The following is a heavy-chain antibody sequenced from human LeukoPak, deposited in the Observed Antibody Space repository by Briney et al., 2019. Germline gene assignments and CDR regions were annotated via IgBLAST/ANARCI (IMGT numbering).Heavy chain of an antibody. CDR1: GFTFSSYE. CDR3: AREELGASDI. CDR2: ISSNGSSI. D-gene: IGHD3-10*01. J-gene: IGHJ3*02. V-gene: IGHV3-48*03. Sequence: GGSLRLSCAGSGFTFSSYEMNWVRQAPGKGLEWVSHISSNGSSIYYADSVKGRFTISRDNAKNSLYLQMNSLRAEDTAVYYCAREELGASDIWGQGTMVTVSS.